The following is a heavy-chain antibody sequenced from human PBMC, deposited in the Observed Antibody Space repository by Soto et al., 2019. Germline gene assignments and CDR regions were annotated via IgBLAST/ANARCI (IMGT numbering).Heavy chain of an antibody. V-gene: IGHV4-39*01. CDR2: IYRDGAT. Sequence: QLRLQESGPGLVKPSETLSLICTVSGGSIISSPDWWGWVRQPPGKGPEWIASIYRDGATYYNPSLNSRVTVFVDSSKKPFPLKVTSLTAADPAIFYFARLAGSSFFTYWGQGTRVTVSS. CDR3: ARLAGSSFFTY. D-gene: IGHD6-6*01. J-gene: IGHJ4*02. CDR1: GGSIISSPDW.